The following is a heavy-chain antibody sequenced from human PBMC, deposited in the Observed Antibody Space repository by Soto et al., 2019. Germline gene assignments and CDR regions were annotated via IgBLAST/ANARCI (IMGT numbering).Heavy chain of an antibody. CDR3: ANLISLGYCSSTSCADAFDI. CDR2: ISYDGSNK. J-gene: IGHJ3*02. V-gene: IGHV3-30*18. Sequence: QVQLVESGGGVVQPGRSLRLSCAASGFTFSSYGVHWVRQAPGKGLEWVAVISYDGSNKYYADSVKGRFTISRDNSKNTLYLQMNSLRAEDTAVYYCANLISLGYCSSTSCADAFDIWGQGTMVTVSS. CDR1: GFTFSSYG. D-gene: IGHD2-2*01.